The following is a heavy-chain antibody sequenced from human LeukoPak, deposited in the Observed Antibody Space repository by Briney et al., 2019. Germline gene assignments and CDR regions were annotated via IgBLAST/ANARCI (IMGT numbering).Heavy chain of an antibody. Sequence: SETLSLTCTVSGGSISMSTYCWGWIRQPPGKGLEWIGNIYYSGSTYYNPSLKSRVAISVDTSKNQFSLRLSSVTAADTAVYYCARLGTGYDSSGYSIGWFDPWGQGTLVTVSS. D-gene: IGHD3-22*01. J-gene: IGHJ5*02. CDR1: GGSISMSTYC. CDR2: IYYSGST. CDR3: ARLGTGYDSSGYSIGWFDP. V-gene: IGHV4-39*01.